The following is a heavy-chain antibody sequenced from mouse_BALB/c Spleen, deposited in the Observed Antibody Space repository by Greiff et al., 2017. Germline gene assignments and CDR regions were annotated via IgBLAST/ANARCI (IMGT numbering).Heavy chain of an antibody. CDR1: GYTFTDYN. CDR3: ARDGYYPAWFAY. Sequence: EVQLVESGPELVKPGASVKISCKASGYTFTDYNMHWVKQSHGKSLEWIGYIYPYNGGTGYNQKFKSKATLTVDNSSSTAYMELRSLTSEDSAVYYCARDGYYPAWFAYWGQGTLVTVSA. CDR2: IYPYNGGT. V-gene: IGHV1S29*02. D-gene: IGHD2-3*01. J-gene: IGHJ3*01.